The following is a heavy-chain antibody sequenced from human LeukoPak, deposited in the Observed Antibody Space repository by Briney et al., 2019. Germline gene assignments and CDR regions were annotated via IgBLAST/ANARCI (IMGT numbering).Heavy chain of an antibody. Sequence: GGSLRLSCAASGFTFSSYGMHWVRQAPGKGLEWVAVISYDGSNKYYADSVKGRFTISRDNSKNTLYLQMNSLRAEDTAVYYCAKDGRVKRELGQNWFLLGIDYWGQGTLVTVSS. CDR1: GFTFSSYG. CDR3: AKDGRVKRELGQNWFLLGIDY. J-gene: IGHJ4*02. D-gene: IGHD3-9*01. CDR2: ISYDGSNK. V-gene: IGHV3-30*18.